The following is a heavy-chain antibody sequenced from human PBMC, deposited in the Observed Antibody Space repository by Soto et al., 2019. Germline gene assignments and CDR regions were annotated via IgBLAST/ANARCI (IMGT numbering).Heavy chain of an antibody. CDR2: ISGSGGST. D-gene: IGHD6-13*01. CDR3: AKDLDTWYSSSWYEGYYIDF. V-gene: IGHV3-23*01. CDR1: GFTFSSYA. Sequence: GGSLRLSCAASGFTFSSYAMSWVRQAPGKGLEWVSAISGSGGSTYYADSVKGRFTISRDNSKNTLYLQMNSLRAEDTAVYYCAKDLDTWYSSSWYEGYYIDFWGQGPLV. J-gene: IGHJ4*02.